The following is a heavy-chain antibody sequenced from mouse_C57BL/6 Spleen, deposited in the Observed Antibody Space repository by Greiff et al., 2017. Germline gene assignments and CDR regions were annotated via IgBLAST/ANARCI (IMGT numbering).Heavy chain of an antibody. CDR2: IDPSDSYT. CDR3: SRVYYDYDGWYFDV. J-gene: IGHJ1*03. Sequence: QVQLQQPGAELVRPGTSVKLSCKASGYTFTSYWMHWVKQRPGQGLEWIGVIDPSDSYTNYNQKFKGKATLTVDTSSSTAYMQLSSLTSEDSAVYYCSRVYYDYDGWYFDVWGTGTTVTVSS. V-gene: IGHV1-59*01. D-gene: IGHD2-4*01. CDR1: GYTFTSYW.